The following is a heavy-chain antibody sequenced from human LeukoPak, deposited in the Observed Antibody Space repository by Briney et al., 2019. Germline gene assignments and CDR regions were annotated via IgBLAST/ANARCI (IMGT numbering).Heavy chain of an antibody. CDR1: GFTFSSYA. V-gene: IGHV3-23*01. Sequence: GGSLRLSCAASGFTFSSYAMSWVRQAPGKGLEWVSAISGSGGSTYYADSVKGRFTISRDNSKNTLYLQMNSLRAEDTAVYYCARDRDYGDWYFDYWGQGTLVTVSS. D-gene: IGHD4-17*01. J-gene: IGHJ4*02. CDR2: ISGSGGST. CDR3: ARDRDYGDWYFDY.